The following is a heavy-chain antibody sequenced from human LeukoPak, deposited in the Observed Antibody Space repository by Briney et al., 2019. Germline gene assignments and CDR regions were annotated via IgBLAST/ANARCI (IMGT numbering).Heavy chain of an antibody. CDR2: IYYSGDT. J-gene: IGHJ6*03. V-gene: IGHV4-39*01. CDR1: GDSVSSGSYY. CDR3: ARVLRFGESKKGYSYYMDV. D-gene: IGHD3-10*01. Sequence: SETLSLTCTVSGDSVSSGSYYWGWIRQPPGEGLEWIGSIYYSGDTYYNPSLESRVTISVDTSKNQFSLKLSSVTAADTAVYYCARVLRFGESKKGYSYYMDVWGKGTTVTVSS.